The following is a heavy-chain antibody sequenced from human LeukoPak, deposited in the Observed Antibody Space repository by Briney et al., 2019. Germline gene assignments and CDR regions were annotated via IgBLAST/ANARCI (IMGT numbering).Heavy chain of an antibody. CDR2: ISWNSGSI. Sequence: GRSLRLSCAASGFTFDDYAMHWVRQAPGKGLEWVSGISWNSGSIGYADSVKGRSTISRDNAKNSLYLQMNSLRAEDTALYYCAKAWEWLGPFDYWGQGTLVTVSS. CDR1: GFTFDDYA. J-gene: IGHJ4*02. CDR3: AKAWEWLGPFDY. V-gene: IGHV3-9*01. D-gene: IGHD3-3*01.